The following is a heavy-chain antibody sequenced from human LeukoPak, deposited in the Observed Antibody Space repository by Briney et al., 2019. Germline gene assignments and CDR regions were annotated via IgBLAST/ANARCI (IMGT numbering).Heavy chain of an antibody. Sequence: SETLSLTCAVYGGSFSGYYWSWIRQPPGKGLEWIGEINHSGSTNYNPSLKSRVTISVDTSKNQFSLKLSSVTAADTAVYYCAREAESIVVVPAASGRQFDYWGQGTLVTVSS. CDR3: AREAESIVVVPAASGRQFDY. CDR1: GGSFSGYY. D-gene: IGHD2-2*01. J-gene: IGHJ4*02. V-gene: IGHV4-34*01. CDR2: INHSGST.